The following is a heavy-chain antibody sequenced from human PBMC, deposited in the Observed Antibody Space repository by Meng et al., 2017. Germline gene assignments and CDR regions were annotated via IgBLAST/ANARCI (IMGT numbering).Heavy chain of an antibody. Sequence: QGRAEERGRVRVKPFETVSLTCAVSGGSRISSNWWGWARQPPGKGQGWIGEVYHRGDSNYNPSLKSRVTISVDKSKNQFSLKLSSVTAADTAVYYCARDRGAVAGTNFDYWGQGTLVTVSS. J-gene: IGHJ4*02. CDR1: GGSRISSNW. CDR3: ARDRGAVAGTNFDY. D-gene: IGHD6-19*01. CDR2: VYHRGDS. V-gene: IGHV4-4*02.